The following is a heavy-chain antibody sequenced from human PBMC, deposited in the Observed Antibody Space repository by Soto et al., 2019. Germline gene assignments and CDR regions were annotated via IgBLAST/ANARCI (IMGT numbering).Heavy chain of an antibody. CDR2: IIPIFGTA. D-gene: IGHD5-12*01. J-gene: IGHJ5*02. Sequence: SVKVSCKASGGTFSSYAISWVRQAPGQGLEWMGGIIPIFGTANYAQKFQGRVTITADKSTSTAYMELSSLRSEDTAVYYCAIRYSGYDFMGHNWFDPWGQGTLVTVSS. CDR1: GGTFSSYA. V-gene: IGHV1-69*06. CDR3: AIRYSGYDFMGHNWFDP.